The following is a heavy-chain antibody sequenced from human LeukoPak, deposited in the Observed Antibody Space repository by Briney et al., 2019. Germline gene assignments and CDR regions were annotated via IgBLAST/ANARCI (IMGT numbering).Heavy chain of an antibody. CDR1: GYTFTSYD. V-gene: IGHV1-8*01. CDR2: MNPNSGNT. J-gene: IGHJ4*02. Sequence: GASVKVSCKASGYTFTSYDINWVRQATGQGLEWMGWMNPNSGNTGYAQKFQGRVTMTRSTSISTAYMELSSLRSEDTAVYYCARGLYTMIRGVIIYWGQGTLVTASS. D-gene: IGHD3-10*01. CDR3: ARGLYTMIRGVIIY.